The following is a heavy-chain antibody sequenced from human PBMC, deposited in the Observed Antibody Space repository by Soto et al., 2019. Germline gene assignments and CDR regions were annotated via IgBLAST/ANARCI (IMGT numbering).Heavy chain of an antibody. Sequence: SVKVSCKASGGTFSSYSISWVRHAPGQGLEWMGGIIPIFGTANYAQKFQGRVTITADESTSTAYMELSSLRSEDTAVYYCARESEAAAAGTAVGYWGQGTLVTVSS. V-gene: IGHV1-69*13. CDR2: IIPIFGTA. CDR3: ARESEAAAAGTAVGY. J-gene: IGHJ4*02. CDR1: GGTFSSYS. D-gene: IGHD6-13*01.